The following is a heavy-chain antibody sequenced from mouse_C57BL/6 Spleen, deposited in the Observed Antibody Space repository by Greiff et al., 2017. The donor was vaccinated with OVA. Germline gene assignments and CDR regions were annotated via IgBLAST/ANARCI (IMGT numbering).Heavy chain of an antibody. D-gene: IGHD3-2*02. Sequence: VQLQQPGAELVMPGASVKLSCKASGYTFTSYWMHWVKQRPGQGLEWIGEIDPSDSYTNYNQKFKGKSTLTVDKSSSTAYMQLSSLTSEDSAVYYCAREGAAQAPFAYWGQGTLVTVSA. CDR1: GYTFTSYW. J-gene: IGHJ3*01. CDR3: AREGAAQAPFAY. CDR2: IDPSDSYT. V-gene: IGHV1-69*01.